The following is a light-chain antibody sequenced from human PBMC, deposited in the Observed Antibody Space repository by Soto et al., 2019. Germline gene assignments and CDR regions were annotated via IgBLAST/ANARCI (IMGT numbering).Light chain of an antibody. CDR2: DVS. V-gene: IGLV2-11*01. CDR1: SSDVGGYNY. CDR3: NSQRSSGTRV. J-gene: IGLJ1*01. Sequence: QSALTQPRSVSGSPGQSVTISCTGNSSDVGGYNYVSWYQQHPGKAPKLMIYDVSKRPSGVPDRFSGSKSGNTASLTISGLQAEDEADYYCNSQRSSGTRVFGTGTKVTVL.